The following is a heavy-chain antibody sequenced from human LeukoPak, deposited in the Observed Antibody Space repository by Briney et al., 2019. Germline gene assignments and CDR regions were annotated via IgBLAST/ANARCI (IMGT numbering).Heavy chain of an antibody. CDR1: SGSISSYY. J-gene: IGHJ4*02. Sequence: PSETLSLTCSVSSGSISSYYWSWIRQTPEKGLEWIAYIYYSGSLNDNPSLKSRVTISVDTSKNQFSLKLTSVTAADTAVYYCARQPPNTAAFDYWGQGTLVTVSS. D-gene: IGHD2-8*01. V-gene: IGHV4-59*01. CDR2: IYYSGSL. CDR3: ARQPPNTAAFDY.